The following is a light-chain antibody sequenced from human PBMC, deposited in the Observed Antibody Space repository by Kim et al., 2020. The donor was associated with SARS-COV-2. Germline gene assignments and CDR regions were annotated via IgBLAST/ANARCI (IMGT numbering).Light chain of an antibody. CDR2: KAA. CDR3: QQYSSYST. CDR1: QRMSSSR. Sequence: GDRGATRGRARQRMSSSRLAMYQTKPGQAPRLMIYKAANLESGVPSRFSGGGSGTEFTLTISSLQPDDFATYYCQQYSSYSTFGQGTKVDIK. V-gene: IGKV1-5*03. J-gene: IGKJ1*01.